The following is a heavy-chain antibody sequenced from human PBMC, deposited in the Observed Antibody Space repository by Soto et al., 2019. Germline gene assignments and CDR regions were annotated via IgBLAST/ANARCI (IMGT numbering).Heavy chain of an antibody. V-gene: IGHV1-8*01. CDR1: GYTFTSYD. Sequence: ASGKVSCKASGYTFTSYDINWVRQATGQGLEWMGWMNPNSGNTGYAQKFQGRVTMTRNTSISTAYMELSSLRSEDTAVYYCARGPPPYWGLYRYFDYWGQGTLVTVSS. CDR3: ARGPPPYWGLYRYFDY. J-gene: IGHJ4*02. D-gene: IGHD7-27*01. CDR2: MNPNSGNT.